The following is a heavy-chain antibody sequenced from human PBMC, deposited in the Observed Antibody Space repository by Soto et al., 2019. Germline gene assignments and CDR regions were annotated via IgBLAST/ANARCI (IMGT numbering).Heavy chain of an antibody. Sequence: ITLKESGPTLVKPTQTLTLTCTFSGFSLNTGEVGVGWVRQPRGKAMEWLALIYWDDDERYRPSLRSRLNITKDTFNNQVVLTMTNMDPEDTATYYCVRNWRYYGGDYYYGMDAWGQGTTVTVSS. V-gene: IGHV2-5*02. CDR2: IYWDDDE. CDR1: GFSLNTGEVG. CDR3: VRNWRYYGGDYYYGMDA. J-gene: IGHJ6*02. D-gene: IGHD3-10*01.